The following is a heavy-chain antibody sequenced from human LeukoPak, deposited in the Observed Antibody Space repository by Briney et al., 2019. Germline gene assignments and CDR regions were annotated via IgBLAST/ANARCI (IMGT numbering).Heavy chain of an antibody. J-gene: IGHJ4*02. V-gene: IGHV4-34*01. D-gene: IGHD1-26*01. CDR3: ARHLSGSYSFDY. CDR2: IYSGGGT. CDR1: GGSISGYY. Sequence: PSETLSLTCAAYGGSISGYYWSWIRQPPGKGLEWIGQIYSGGGTIYNPSLKSRVTFSLDTSKKQLSLKLTSVTAADTAVYYCARHLSGSYSFDYWGQGTLVTVSS.